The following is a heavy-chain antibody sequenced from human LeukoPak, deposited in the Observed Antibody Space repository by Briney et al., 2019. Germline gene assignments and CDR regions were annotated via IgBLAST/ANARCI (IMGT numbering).Heavy chain of an antibody. V-gene: IGHV1-46*01. CDR3: ARDPEANWAFFDY. J-gene: IGHJ4*02. Sequence: GASVKVSCKASGYTFTSYYIHWVRQAPGQGLEWMGVINSNGGSTTYAQKFRGRVTMTRDTSTRTVYMELSSLRSEDTALYYCARDPEANWAFFDYWGQGTQVTVSS. CDR1: GYTFTSYY. CDR2: INSNGGST. D-gene: IGHD7-27*01.